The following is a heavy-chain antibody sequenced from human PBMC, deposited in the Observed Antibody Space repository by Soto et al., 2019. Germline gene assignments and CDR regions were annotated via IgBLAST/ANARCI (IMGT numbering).Heavy chain of an antibody. D-gene: IGHD5-12*01. J-gene: IGHJ2*01. CDR3: AAVPDGYNSPYWYFDL. CDR2: IVVGSGNT. CDR1: GFTFTSSA. Sequence: QMQLVQSGPEVKKPGTSVKVSCKASGFTFTSSAMQWVRQARGQRLEWIGWIVVGSGNTNYAQKFQERVTMARDMSTSTADMELSSLRSEDTAVYYCAAVPDGYNSPYWYFDLWGRGTLVTVSS. V-gene: IGHV1-58*02.